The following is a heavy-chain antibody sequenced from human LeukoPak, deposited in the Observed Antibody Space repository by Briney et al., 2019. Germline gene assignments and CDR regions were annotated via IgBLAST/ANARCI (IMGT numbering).Heavy chain of an antibody. CDR1: GGSFSGYY. D-gene: IGHD3-10*01. CDR2: INHSGST. J-gene: IGHJ4*02. V-gene: IGHV4-34*01. Sequence: SETLSLTCALYGGSFSGYYWSWVRQPPGKGLEWLVEINHSGSTNYTPSLKSRVTISVDTSKNQFSLKLSSVTAADTAVYYCARPGKDYYGSGSYYNKAFDYWGQGTLVTVSS. CDR3: ARPGKDYYGSGSYYNKAFDY.